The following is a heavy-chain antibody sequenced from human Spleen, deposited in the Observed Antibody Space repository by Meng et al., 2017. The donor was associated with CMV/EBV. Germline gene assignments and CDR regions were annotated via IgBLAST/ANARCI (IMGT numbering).Heavy chain of an antibody. CDR2: INPNSGGT. J-gene: IGHJ4*02. CDR3: ARDFGYCSSTSCYNPFDY. D-gene: IGHD2-2*03. V-gene: IGHV1-2*02. Sequence: ASVKVSCKASGYTFITYYIHWVRQAPGQGLEWMGWINPNSGGTNYAQKFQGRVTMTRDTSISTAYMELSRLRSDDTAVYYCARDFGYCSSTSCYNPFDYWGQGTLVTVSS. CDR1: GYTFITYY.